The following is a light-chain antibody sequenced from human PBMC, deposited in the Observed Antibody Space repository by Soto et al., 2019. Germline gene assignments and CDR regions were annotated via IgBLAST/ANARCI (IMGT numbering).Light chain of an antibody. Sequence: QSALTQPASVSGSPGQSITISCTGTSNDVGGYNYVSWYQQHPGKAPKVMIYEVSNRHSGVSNRFSGSKSVNTASLTISGLQGDAEDDYYCCSYRNSSTYVFGTGTKLTVL. V-gene: IGLV2-14*01. CDR3: CSYRNSSTYV. CDR1: SNDVGGYNY. J-gene: IGLJ1*01. CDR2: EVS.